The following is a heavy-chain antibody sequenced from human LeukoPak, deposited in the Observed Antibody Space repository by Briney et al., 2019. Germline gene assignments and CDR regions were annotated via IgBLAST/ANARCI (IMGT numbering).Heavy chain of an antibody. CDR2: MYYTGNT. CDR1: GGSISSGGYS. J-gene: IGHJ4*02. V-gene: IGHV4-30-4*07. D-gene: IGHD1-1*01. Sequence: SETLSLTCAVSGGSISSGGYSWSWIRQPPGKGLEWIAYMYYTGNTYYNPSLKSRVTISVDTSKNQFSLKLNSVTAADTAVYFCARRAYSAAYWKHFDYWGQGILVTVSS. CDR3: ARRAYSAAYWKHFDY.